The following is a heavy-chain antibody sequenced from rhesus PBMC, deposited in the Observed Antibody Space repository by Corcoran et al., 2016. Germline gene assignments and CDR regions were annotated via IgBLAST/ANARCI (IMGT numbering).Heavy chain of an antibody. V-gene: IGHV4-127*01. CDR3: ARGRSGTVTAIDY. D-gene: IGHD4-23*01. J-gene: IGHJ4*01. CDR1: GFPIRSGYF. CDR2: IGGSGGST. Sequence: QVQLQESGPGLVKPSETLSLPCAVSGFPIRSGYFWRWIRQPPRTGLEWIGYIGGSGGSTNYNPSLKSRVTISKDTSKNQFSLKMSCATAADTAIYYCARGRSGTVTAIDYWGQGVLVTVSS.